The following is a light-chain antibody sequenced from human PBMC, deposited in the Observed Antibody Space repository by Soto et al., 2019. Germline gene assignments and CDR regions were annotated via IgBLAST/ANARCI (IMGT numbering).Light chain of an antibody. Sequence: EIVLTQSPGTLSLSPGDTAALSCRASQSVSNNYLAWYQQQPGQAPRLLIYGPSSRATDIPDRFSGSASGTDFTLTISRQEPEDFAVYYCQHYGTSPLMFGQGTKVEIK. CDR1: QSVSNNY. CDR2: GPS. J-gene: IGKJ1*01. CDR3: QHYGTSPLM. V-gene: IGKV3-20*01.